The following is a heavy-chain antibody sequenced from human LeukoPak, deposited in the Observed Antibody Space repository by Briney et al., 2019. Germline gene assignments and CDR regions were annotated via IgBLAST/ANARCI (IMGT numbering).Heavy chain of an antibody. Sequence: PGGSLRLSCAASGFTFSSYGMHWVRQAPGKGLEWVAFIRYDGSNKYYADSVKGRFTISRDNSKNTLYLQMNSLRPEDTPVYYCAKDSSGDYDGENDYWGQGTLVTVSS. V-gene: IGHV3-30*02. J-gene: IGHJ4*02. CDR3: AKDSSGDYDGENDY. D-gene: IGHD2-21*02. CDR2: IRYDGSNK. CDR1: GFTFSSYG.